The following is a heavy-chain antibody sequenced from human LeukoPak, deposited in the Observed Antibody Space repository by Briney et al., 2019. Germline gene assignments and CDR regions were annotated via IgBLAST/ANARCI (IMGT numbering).Heavy chain of an antibody. V-gene: IGHV3-7*01. CDR1: EFTFSSYW. CDR3: ARGPYYYDSSGYYNY. CDR2: IKQDGSEK. D-gene: IGHD3-22*01. J-gene: IGHJ4*02. Sequence: GGSLRLSCAASEFTFSSYWMSWVRQAPGKGLEWVANIKQDGSEKYYVDSVKGRFTISRDNAKNSLYLQMNSLRAEDTAVYYCARGPYYYDSSGYYNYWGQGTLVTVSS.